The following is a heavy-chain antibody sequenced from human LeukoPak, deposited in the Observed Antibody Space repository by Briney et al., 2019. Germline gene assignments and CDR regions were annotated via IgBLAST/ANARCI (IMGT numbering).Heavy chain of an antibody. J-gene: IGHJ6*03. CDR1: GGTFSSYA. V-gene: IGHV1-69*06. D-gene: IGHD5-18*01. CDR2: IIPIFGTA. Sequence: SVKVSCKASGGTFSSYAISWVRQAPGQGLEWMGGIIPIFGTANYAQKFQGRVTITADKSTSTAYMELSSLRSEDTAVYYCAGPARGYSHGHKRYYYYMDVWGKGTTVTVSS. CDR3: AGPARGYSHGHKRYYYYMDV.